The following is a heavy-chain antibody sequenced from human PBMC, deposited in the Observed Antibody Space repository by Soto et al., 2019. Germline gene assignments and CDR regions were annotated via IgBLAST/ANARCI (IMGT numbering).Heavy chain of an antibody. J-gene: IGHJ4*02. D-gene: IGHD3-10*01. CDR1: DYMFNTYG. V-gene: IGHV1-18*01. CDR2: ISVYNGNI. Sequence: QVQLLQSGAEVKKPGASVKVSCKASDYMFNTYGITWVRQAPGQGLEWMGWISVYNGNIDYAQKFEGRVTMTIDTSTSTAYMELKSLTSDDTAVYYCARTYGSGDYFLPFEYWGQGTPVSVSS. CDR3: ARTYGSGDYFLPFEY.